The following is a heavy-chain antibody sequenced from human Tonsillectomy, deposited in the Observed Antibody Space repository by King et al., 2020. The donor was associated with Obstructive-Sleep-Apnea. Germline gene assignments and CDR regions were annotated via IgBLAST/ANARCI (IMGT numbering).Heavy chain of an antibody. CDR3: AKDCEDSGPTTGTTWFDY. V-gene: IGHV3-23*04. CDR2: ISGSGFGT. CDR1: GFTFSNYA. D-gene: IGHD4-17*01. J-gene: IGHJ4*02. Sequence: VQLVESGGGLVQPGGSLRLSCAVSGFTFSNYAMSWVRQAPGRGLEWVSTISGSGFGTFYADSVKGRFTISRDISKNTLYLQMNSLRAEDTARYYCAKDCEDSGPTTGTTWFDYWGQGTLVTVSS.